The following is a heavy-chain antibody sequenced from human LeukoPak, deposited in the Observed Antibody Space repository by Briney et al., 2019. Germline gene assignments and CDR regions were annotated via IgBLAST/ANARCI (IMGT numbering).Heavy chain of an antibody. CDR2: ISAYNGNT. CDR3: ARDRFDDYSNWFDP. V-gene: IGHV1-18*01. CDR1: GYTFTSYG. J-gene: IGHJ5*02. D-gene: IGHD4-11*01. Sequence: ASVKVSFKASGYTFTSYGISWVRQAPGQGLEWMGWISAYNGNTNYAQKLQGRVTMTTDTSTSTAYMELRSLRSDDTAVYYCARDRFDDYSNWFDPWGQGTLVTVSS.